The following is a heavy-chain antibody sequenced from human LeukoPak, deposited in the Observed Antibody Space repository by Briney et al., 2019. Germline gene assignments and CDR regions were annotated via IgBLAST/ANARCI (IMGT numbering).Heavy chain of an antibody. CDR3: ARAMVRGVITPDY. D-gene: IGHD3-10*01. CDR2: INPNSGCT. Sequence: ASVKVSCKASGYTFTGYYMHWVRQAPGQGLEWMGRINPNSGCTNYAQKFQGRGTMTRDTSISTAYMELSSLRSDDTAVYYCARAMVRGVITPDYWGQGTLVTVSS. V-gene: IGHV1-2*06. CDR1: GYTFTGYY. J-gene: IGHJ4*02.